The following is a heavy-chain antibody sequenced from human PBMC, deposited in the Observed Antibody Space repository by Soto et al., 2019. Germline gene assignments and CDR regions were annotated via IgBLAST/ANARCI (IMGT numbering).Heavy chain of an antibody. D-gene: IGHD3-16*01. CDR3: ARDGGASSGMDV. CDR1: GGTFNSYG. Sequence: QVQLVQSGVEVKKPGSSVKVSCKASGGTFNSYGIRWVRQAPGQGLEWMGGIIPISAPANHAQTFQGRVTITADESTNTVYMELSSLRYEDTAVYYCARDGGASSGMDVWGQGTTVIVSS. V-gene: IGHV1-69*01. CDR2: IIPISAPA. J-gene: IGHJ6*02.